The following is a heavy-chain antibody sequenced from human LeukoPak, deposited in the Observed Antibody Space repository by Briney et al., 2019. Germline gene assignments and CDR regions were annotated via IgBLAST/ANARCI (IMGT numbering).Heavy chain of an antibody. CDR1: AGSISSGSYY. D-gene: IGHD3-22*01. Sequence: SETLSLTCTVSAGSISSGSYYWTWIRQDPGKGLEWIGYISKTGNTFSNLSLKSRVTISVDTSKNQFSLKLTSVTAADTAVYFCTRERDYYDNSGYYYSYFDSWGQGTLVTVSS. CDR2: ISKTGNT. J-gene: IGHJ4*02. CDR3: TRERDYYDNSGYYYSYFDS. V-gene: IGHV4-31*03.